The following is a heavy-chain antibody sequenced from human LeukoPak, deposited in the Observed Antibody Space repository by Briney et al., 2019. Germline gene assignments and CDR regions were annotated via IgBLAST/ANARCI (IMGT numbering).Heavy chain of an antibody. CDR3: VRQEEMVVTALYVDY. Sequence: PSETLSLTCTVSGGSINRSIYYWGWIRQSPGKGLEWIGSIYYRGTTYYNSSLKNRVTISVDTSKNQFSLRLTSVTAADTAVYYCVRQEEMVVTALYVDYWGQGTLVTVSS. V-gene: IGHV4-39*07. CDR1: GGSINRSIYY. D-gene: IGHD2-21*02. J-gene: IGHJ4*02. CDR2: IYYRGTT.